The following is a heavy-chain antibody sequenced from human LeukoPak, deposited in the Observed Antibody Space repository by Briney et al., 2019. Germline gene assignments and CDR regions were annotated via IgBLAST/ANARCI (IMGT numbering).Heavy chain of an antibody. J-gene: IGHJ4*02. CDR3: AKAKIGYSSGWDH. D-gene: IGHD6-19*01. V-gene: IGHV3-7*01. Sequence: RGSLRLSCAASEFTFSASWMTWVRQATGKGLEWEAKVKEDGSDKYYVDSVKGRFTISRDNAKNSLYLQMNSLRAEDTAVYYCAKAKIGYSSGWDHWGQGTLVTVSS. CDR1: EFTFSASW. CDR2: VKEDGSDK.